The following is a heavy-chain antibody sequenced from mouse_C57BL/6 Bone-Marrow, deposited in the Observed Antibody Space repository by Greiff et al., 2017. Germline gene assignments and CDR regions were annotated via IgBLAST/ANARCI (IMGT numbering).Heavy chain of an antibody. J-gene: IGHJ3*01. CDR2: INPSNGGT. CDR3: ARRDGYYAWCAY. Sequence: QVQLKQPGTELVKPGASVKLSCKASGYTFTSYWMHWVKQRPGQGLEWIGNINPSNGGTNYNEKFKRKATLTVDKSSSTAYMQLSSLTSEDSAVYYCARRDGYYAWCAYWGQGTLVTVTA. CDR1: GYTFTSYW. D-gene: IGHD2-3*01. V-gene: IGHV1-53*01.